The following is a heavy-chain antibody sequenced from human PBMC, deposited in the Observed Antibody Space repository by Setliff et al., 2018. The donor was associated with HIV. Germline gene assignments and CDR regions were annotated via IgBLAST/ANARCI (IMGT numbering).Heavy chain of an antibody. CDR1: GGTLSSYA. CDR2: IIPIFGTA. CDR3: ARDIGYCSSTSCYRAFDI. V-gene: IGHV1-69*13. Sequence: GASVQVSCKASGGTLSSYAISWVRQAPGQGLQWMGGIIPIFGTANYAQKFQGRVTITADESTSTAYMELSSLRSEDTAVYYCARDIGYCSSTSCYRAFDIWGQGTMVTVSS. D-gene: IGHD2-2*01. J-gene: IGHJ3*02.